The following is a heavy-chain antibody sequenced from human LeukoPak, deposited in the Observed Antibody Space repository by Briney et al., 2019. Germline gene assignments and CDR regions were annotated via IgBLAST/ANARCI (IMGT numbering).Heavy chain of an antibody. Sequence: GGSLRLSCAASGFTFSNHWMTWIRQAPGKGLEWVANIKQDGIEKYYADSVKGRFTISRDNSKNTLYLQMNSLRAEGTAVYYCAKDPTYYYDSTGGLLYWGQGTLVTVSS. J-gene: IGHJ4*02. V-gene: IGHV3-7*03. CDR2: IKQDGIEK. CDR3: AKDPTYYYDSTGGLLY. D-gene: IGHD3-22*01. CDR1: GFTFSNHW.